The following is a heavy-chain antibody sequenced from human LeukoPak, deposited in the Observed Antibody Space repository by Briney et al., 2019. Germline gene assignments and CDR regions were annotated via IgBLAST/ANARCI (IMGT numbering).Heavy chain of an antibody. V-gene: IGHV3-23*01. CDR3: AKNYCGSGSYYTIDY. Sequence: PGGSLRLSCAASGFTFSLYGMNSVRRAPGKGLGWVSGISGAGGSTYYADSVKGRFTISRDTSKNTLYLQMNSLRAEDTAVYYCAKNYCGSGSYYTIDYWGQGTLVTVSP. CDR2: ISGAGGST. CDR1: GFTFSLYG. J-gene: IGHJ4*02. D-gene: IGHD3-10*01.